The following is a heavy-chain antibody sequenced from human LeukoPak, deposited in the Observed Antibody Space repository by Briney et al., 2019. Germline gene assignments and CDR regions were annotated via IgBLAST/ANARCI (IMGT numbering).Heavy chain of an antibody. Sequence: PGGSLRLSCAASGFTFSSYAMSWVRQAPGKGLVWVSAISGSGGSTYYADSVKGRFTISRDNSKDTLYLQMNSLRAEDTAVYYWAKNKTFLGPAVACTLLTFDPGGQGTRVPVPP. D-gene: IGHD6-19*01. CDR1: GFTFSSYA. CDR3: AKNKTFLGPAVACTLLTFDP. V-gene: IGHV3-23*01. J-gene: IGHJ5*02. CDR2: ISGSGGST.